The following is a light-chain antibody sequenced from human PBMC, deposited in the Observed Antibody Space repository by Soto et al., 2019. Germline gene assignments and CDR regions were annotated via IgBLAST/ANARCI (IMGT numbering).Light chain of an antibody. CDR3: NSYTTSTSYV. J-gene: IGLJ1*01. Sequence: QSALTQPASVSGSPGQSITISCTGTSSDVGAYNYVSWYQQHPGKPPKLLIYDVANRPSGVSNRFSGSKSGNTASLTISGLQAEDEADYYCNSYTTSTSYVFGTGTKVTVL. V-gene: IGLV2-14*03. CDR1: SSDVGAYNY. CDR2: DVA.